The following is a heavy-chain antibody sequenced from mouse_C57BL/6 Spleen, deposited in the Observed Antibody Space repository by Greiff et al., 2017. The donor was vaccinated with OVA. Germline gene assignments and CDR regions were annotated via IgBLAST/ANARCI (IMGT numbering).Heavy chain of an antibody. J-gene: IGHJ3*01. Sequence: VNVVESGAELVRPGTSVKMSCKASGYTFTNYWLGWAKQRPGHGLEWIGDIYPGGGYTNYNEKFKGKATLTADKSSSTAYMQFSSLTSEDSAIYSCARYDGRGFAYWGQGTLVTVSA. CDR3: ARYDGRGFAY. CDR2: IYPGGGYT. CDR1: GYTFTNYW. D-gene: IGHD1-1*01. V-gene: IGHV1-63*01.